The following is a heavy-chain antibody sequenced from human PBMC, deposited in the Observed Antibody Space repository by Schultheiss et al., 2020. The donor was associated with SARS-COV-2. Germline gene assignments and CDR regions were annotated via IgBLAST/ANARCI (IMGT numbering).Heavy chain of an antibody. J-gene: IGHJ6*02. CDR1: GGSISSGGYY. D-gene: IGHD6-19*01. V-gene: IGHV4-31*03. CDR2: IYHSGST. Sequence: SETLSLTCTVSGGSISSGGYYWSWIRQHPGKGLEWIGYIYHSGSTYYNPSLKSRVTISVDTSKNQFSLKLSSVTAADTAVYYCARDRVAGEHYYYYYGMDVWGQGTTVTVSS. CDR3: ARDRVAGEHYYYYYGMDV.